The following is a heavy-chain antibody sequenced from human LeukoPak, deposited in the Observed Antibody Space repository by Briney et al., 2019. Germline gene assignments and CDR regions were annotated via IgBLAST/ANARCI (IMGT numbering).Heavy chain of an antibody. V-gene: IGHV1-69*04. CDR3: ARDETRYCSGGSCYGSDDY. D-gene: IGHD2-15*01. J-gene: IGHJ4*02. CDR1: GGTFSSYA. CDR2: IIPILGIA. Sequence: GASVKVSCKASGGTFSSYAISWVRQAPGQGLEWMGRIIPILGIANYAQKFQGRVTITADKSTSTAYMELSSLRSEDTAVYYCARDETRYCSGGSCYGSDDYWGQGTLVTVSS.